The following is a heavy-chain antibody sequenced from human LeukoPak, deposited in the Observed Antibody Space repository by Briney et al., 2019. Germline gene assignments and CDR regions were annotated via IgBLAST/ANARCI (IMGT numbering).Heavy chain of an antibody. V-gene: IGHV3-30*18. Sequence: PGRSLRLSCAGSGFTFGNYDMHWERQAPGEGREGVAVTSTDGSNKYYADSGKGRFTISRDNSKNTLYLQRDSLRAEDTAAYYCAKGHVGTLWAYFDYWGQGTLVTVSP. CDR1: GFTFGNYD. CDR3: AKGHVGTLWAYFDY. J-gene: IGHJ4*02. D-gene: IGHD4-23*01. CDR2: TSTDGSNK.